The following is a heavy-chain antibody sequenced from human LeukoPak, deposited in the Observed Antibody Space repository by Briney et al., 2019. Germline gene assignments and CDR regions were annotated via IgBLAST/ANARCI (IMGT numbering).Heavy chain of an antibody. CDR2: ISAGGDTT. V-gene: IGHV3-23*01. J-gene: IGHJ4*02. CDR3: AKQFGKGPTYDS. Sequence: GGSLRLSCAASGFTFSSYAMSWVRQAPGKGLEWVSAISAGGDTTYYADSVKGRFAISRDNSKNTVYLQMSSLRAEDTAVYYCAKQFGKGPTYDSWGQGTLVTVSS. D-gene: IGHD1-26*01. CDR1: GFTFSSYA.